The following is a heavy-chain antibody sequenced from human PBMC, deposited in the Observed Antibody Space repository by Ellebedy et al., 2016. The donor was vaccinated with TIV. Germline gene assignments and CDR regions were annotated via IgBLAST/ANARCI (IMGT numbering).Heavy chain of an antibody. D-gene: IGHD1-1*01. Sequence: GESLKISXAASGFTFSSYSMNWVRQAPGKGLEWVSSISSSSSYIYYADSVKGRFTISRDNAKNSLYLQMNSLRAEDTAVYYCAREAGTTNWGQGTLVTVSS. CDR1: GFTFSSYS. V-gene: IGHV3-21*01. CDR2: ISSSSSYI. CDR3: AREAGTTN. J-gene: IGHJ4*02.